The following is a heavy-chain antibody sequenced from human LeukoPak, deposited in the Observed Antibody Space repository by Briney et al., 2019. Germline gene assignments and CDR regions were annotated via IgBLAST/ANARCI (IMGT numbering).Heavy chain of an antibody. CDR1: GDSVSTNTAA. J-gene: IGHJ4*02. V-gene: IGHV6-1*01. D-gene: IGHD2-15*01. Sequence: SQTLSLTCAISGDSVSTNTAAWNWIRQSPSRGLEWLGRTYYRSKWYTDYAVSVKSRITINPDTSKNQFSLQLNSVTPEDTAVYFCARDGWPTFDYWGQGTLVTVSS. CDR2: TYYRSKWYT. CDR3: ARDGWPTFDY.